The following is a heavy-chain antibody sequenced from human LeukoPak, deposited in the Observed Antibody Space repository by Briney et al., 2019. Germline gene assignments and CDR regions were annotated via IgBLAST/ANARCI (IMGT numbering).Heavy chain of an antibody. CDR2: IIPIFGTA. D-gene: IGHD3-10*01. J-gene: IGHJ4*02. V-gene: IGHV1-69*05. CDR1: GGTFSSYA. Sequence: SVKVSCKASGGTFSSYAISWVRQAPGQGLEWMGGIIPIFGTANYAQKFRGRVTITTDESTSTAYTELSSLRCEDTAVYYCARSSGSGDFDYWGQGTLVTVSS. CDR3: ARSSGSGDFDY.